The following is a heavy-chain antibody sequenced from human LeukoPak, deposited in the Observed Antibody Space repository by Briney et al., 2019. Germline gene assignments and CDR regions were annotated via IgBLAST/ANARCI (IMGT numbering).Heavy chain of an antibody. D-gene: IGHD1-26*01. CDR3: ARERGRATVFFDY. Sequence: GGSLRLSCAASGITVSSNYMSWVRQAPGKGLEWVSVIYSGGTIYYADSVKGRFTISRDISKNTLYLQMNSLRAEDTAVYYCARERGRATVFFDYRGQGTLVTVSS. J-gene: IGHJ4*02. V-gene: IGHV3-53*01. CDR2: IYSGGTI. CDR1: GITVSSNY.